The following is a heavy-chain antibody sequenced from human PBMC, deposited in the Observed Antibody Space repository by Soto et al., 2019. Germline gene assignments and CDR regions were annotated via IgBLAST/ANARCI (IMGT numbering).Heavy chain of an antibody. V-gene: IGHV3-48*03. Sequence: PGGSLRLSCAASGFALSSFDMDWVRQAPGKGLEWVSYINMDGGSTHYAESVKGRFTISRDNGRNSLSLQMDSLRVEDTALYYCAKIPITSAWLDFDYWGQGTLVTVSS. CDR1: GFALSSFD. CDR3: AKIPITSAWLDFDY. D-gene: IGHD6-19*01. CDR2: INMDGGST. J-gene: IGHJ4*02.